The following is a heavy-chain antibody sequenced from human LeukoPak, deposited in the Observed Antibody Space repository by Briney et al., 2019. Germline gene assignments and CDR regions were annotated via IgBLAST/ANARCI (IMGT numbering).Heavy chain of an antibody. J-gene: IGHJ5*02. V-gene: IGHV4-30-4*01. Sequence: SQTLSLTCTVSGASISSDDYYWSWIRQPPGKGLKWIAYTHYSGSSFYNPSLKSRITISVDTSKNQFSLRLSSVTAADTAAYYCAREGRDFWSGSRGWFDPWGQGTLVTVSS. CDR1: GASISSDDYY. CDR3: AREGRDFWSGSRGWFDP. CDR2: THYSGSS. D-gene: IGHD3-3*01.